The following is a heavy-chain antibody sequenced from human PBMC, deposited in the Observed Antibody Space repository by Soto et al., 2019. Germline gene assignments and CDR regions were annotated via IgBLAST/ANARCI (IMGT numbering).Heavy chain of an antibody. CDR3: AREGASGSHNGY. V-gene: IGHV1-69*01. CDR1: GGTFSSYA. CDR2: IIPIFGTA. J-gene: IGHJ4*02. D-gene: IGHD3-22*01. Sequence: QVQLVQSGAEVKKPGSSVKVSCKASGGTFSSYAISWVRQAPGQGLEWMGGIIPIFGTANYAQKFQGRVTITADESTSTANMQLSSLRSEDTAVYYCAREGASGSHNGYWGQGTLVTVSS.